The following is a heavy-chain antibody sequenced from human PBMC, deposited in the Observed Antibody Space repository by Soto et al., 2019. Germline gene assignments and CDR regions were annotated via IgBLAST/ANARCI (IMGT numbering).Heavy chain of an antibody. CDR3: AGGKKGYYYMDV. V-gene: IGHV4-31*03. CDR1: GGSISSGGYY. D-gene: IGHD3-16*01. J-gene: IGHJ6*03. CDR2: IYYSGST. Sequence: PSETLSLTCTVSGGSISSGGYYWSWIRQHPGKGLEWIGYIYYSGSTYYNPSLKSRVTISVDTSKNQFSLKLSSVTAADTAVYYCAGGKKGYYYMDVWGKGTTVT.